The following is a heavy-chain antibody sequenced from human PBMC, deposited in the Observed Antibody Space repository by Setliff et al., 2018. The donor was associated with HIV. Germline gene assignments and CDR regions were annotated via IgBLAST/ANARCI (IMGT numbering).Heavy chain of an antibody. CDR3: ATYLSDNYLDGAFDI. Sequence: SETLSLTCTVSGGSISSYYWSWLRQSPGKGLQWIGTTFYSGSTYYNPSLKSRVTISLDTSNNDFSLTLTSVTAADTALYFCATYLSDNYLDGAFDIWGRGTMVTVSS. CDR1: GGSISSYY. D-gene: IGHD3-3*01. V-gene: IGHV4-59*04. J-gene: IGHJ3*02. CDR2: TFYSGST.